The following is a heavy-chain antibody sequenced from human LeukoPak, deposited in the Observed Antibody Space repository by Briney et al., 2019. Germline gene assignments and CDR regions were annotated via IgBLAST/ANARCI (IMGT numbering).Heavy chain of an antibody. CDR2: ISDRGDNK. Sequence: GGSLRLSCAASGFTFSSLAMSWVREAPGKGLEWCSAISDRGDNKQYTDSVKGRLTISRDNSKNTLYLQMNSLRADDTAVYYCAKSSRYGTGWYGRIDYWGQGTLVTVS. J-gene: IGHJ4*02. D-gene: IGHD6-19*01. CDR3: AKSSRYGTGWYGRIDY. V-gene: IGHV3-23*01. CDR1: GFTFSSLA.